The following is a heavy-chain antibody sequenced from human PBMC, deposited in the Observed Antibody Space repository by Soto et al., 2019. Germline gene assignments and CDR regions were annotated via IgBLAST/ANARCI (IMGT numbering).Heavy chain of an antibody. Sequence: GGSLRLSCTASGFTVSSNYMSWVRQAPGKGLEWVSVIYSGGSTYYADSVKGRFTISRDNSKNTVYLQMNSLRAEDTAVYYCARENYDTSGYYDYWGQGTLVTVSS. CDR1: GFTVSSNY. CDR3: ARENYDTSGYYDY. CDR2: IYSGGST. J-gene: IGHJ4*02. V-gene: IGHV3-53*01. D-gene: IGHD3-22*01.